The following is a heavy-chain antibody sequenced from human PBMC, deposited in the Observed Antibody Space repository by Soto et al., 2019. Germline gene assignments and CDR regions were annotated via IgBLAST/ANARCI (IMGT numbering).Heavy chain of an antibody. V-gene: IGHV4-34*01. CDR2: INHSGGT. D-gene: IGHD1-26*01. CDR1: GGSFSGYY. Sequence: SETLSLTCAVYGGSFSGYYWTWIRQPPGTGLEWIGEINHSGGTNYNPSLKSRVTISVDTSKNQFSLKLRSVTAADTAVYYCARSVVGAQSQTDHWGQGTLVTISS. J-gene: IGHJ4*02. CDR3: ARSVVGAQSQTDH.